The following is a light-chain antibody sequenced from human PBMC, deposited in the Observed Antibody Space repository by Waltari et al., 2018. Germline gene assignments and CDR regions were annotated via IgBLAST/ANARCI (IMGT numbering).Light chain of an antibody. CDR2: YDS. J-gene: IGLJ2*01. Sequence: SYVLSQPPSVSVAPGKTARITCGGKDIGSKSVHWYRQKPGQAPVTVIRYDSDRPAGIPGGFSGSKAGNTATLTISRVEGGDEADYYCQVWDSASDHPAVVFGGGTKVTVL. V-gene: IGLV3-21*04. CDR3: QVWDSASDHPAVV. CDR1: DIGSKS.